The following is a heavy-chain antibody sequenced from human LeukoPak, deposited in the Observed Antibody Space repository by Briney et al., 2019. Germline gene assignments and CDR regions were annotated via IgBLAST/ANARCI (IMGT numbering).Heavy chain of an antibody. D-gene: IGHD2-2*01. V-gene: IGHV1-2*02. Sequence: ASVKVSCKASGYTFTGYYMHWVRQAPGQGLEWMGWINPNSGGTNYAQKFQGRVTMTRDTSISTAYMELSRLRSDDTAVYYCASSTQLGYCSSASCYDPYYYYYGMDVWGQGTTVTVSS. CDR2: INPNSGGT. CDR1: GYTFTGYY. CDR3: ASSTQLGYCSSASCYDPYYYYYGMDV. J-gene: IGHJ6*02.